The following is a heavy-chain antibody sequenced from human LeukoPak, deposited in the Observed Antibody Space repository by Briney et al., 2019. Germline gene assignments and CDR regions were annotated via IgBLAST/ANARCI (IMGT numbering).Heavy chain of an antibody. V-gene: IGHV4-34*01. D-gene: IGHD2/OR15-2a*01. CDR1: GGSFSGHY. CDR3: ATNRGKRYYYYGMDV. Sequence: SETLSLTCAVYGGSFSGHYWSWIRQPPGKGLEWIGEINHSGSTNYNPSLKSRVTISVDTSKNQFSLKLSSVTAADTAVYYCATNRGKRYYYYGMDVWGKGTTVTVSS. J-gene: IGHJ6*04. CDR2: INHSGST.